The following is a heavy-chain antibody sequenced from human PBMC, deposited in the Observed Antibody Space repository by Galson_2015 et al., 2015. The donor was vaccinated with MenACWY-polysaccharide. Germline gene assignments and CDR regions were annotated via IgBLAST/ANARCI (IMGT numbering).Heavy chain of an antibody. CDR3: AHRRNYGDCVGT. J-gene: IGHJ4*02. D-gene: IGHD4-17*01. Sequence: PALVKPTQTLTLTCTFSGFSLSTSGVGVGWIRQPPGKALEWLALIYWDDDKRYSPSLKNRLTITKDTSKNQVILTMTNMDPVDTATYYCAHRRNYGDCVGTWGQGTLVTVSS. CDR2: IYWDDDK. V-gene: IGHV2-5*02. CDR1: GFSLSTSGVG.